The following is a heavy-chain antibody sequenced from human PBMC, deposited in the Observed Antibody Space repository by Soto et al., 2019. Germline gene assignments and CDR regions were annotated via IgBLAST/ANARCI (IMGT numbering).Heavy chain of an antibody. V-gene: IGHV1-3*01. D-gene: IGHD6-6*01. CDR2: INAGNANT. Sequence: AAVKLTCKNSKYTFTIYAVQWVRQAPGQRLAWMGWINAGNANTKYSQKFQGRVTITRDTSASTAYMELSSLRPEDTAVYYCASRSSGTKFDSRGLGTPVTVSS. CDR3: ASRSSGTKFDS. CDR1: KYTFTIYA. J-gene: IGHJ4*01.